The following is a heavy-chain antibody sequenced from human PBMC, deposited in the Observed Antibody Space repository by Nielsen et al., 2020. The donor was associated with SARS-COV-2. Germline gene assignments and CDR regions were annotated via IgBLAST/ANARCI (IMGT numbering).Heavy chain of an antibody. CDR3: AKDSSGSYFDL. Sequence: GGSLRLSCAASGFIFDDYGMSWVRQAPGKGLEWVSGISWNSGSIGYADSVKGRFTISRDNAKNSLYLQMNSLRAEDTALYYCAKDSSGSYFDLWGRGTLVTVSS. CDR1: GFIFDDYG. CDR2: ISWNSGSI. D-gene: IGHD3-22*01. J-gene: IGHJ2*01. V-gene: IGHV3-9*01.